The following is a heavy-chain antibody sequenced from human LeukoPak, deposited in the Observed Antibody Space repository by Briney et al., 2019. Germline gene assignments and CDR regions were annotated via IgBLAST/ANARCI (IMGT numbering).Heavy chain of an antibody. V-gene: IGHV3-7*04. CDR1: GFTFSSYW. Sequence: GGSLRLSCAASGFTFSSYWMSWVRQTPGKGLEWVANIKQDGSEKYYVDSVKGRFTISRDNAKNSLYLQMNSLRAEDTAVYYCASDREYYYGSGSFDYWGQGTLVTVSS. J-gene: IGHJ4*02. CDR3: ASDREYYYGSGSFDY. CDR2: IKQDGSEK. D-gene: IGHD3-10*01.